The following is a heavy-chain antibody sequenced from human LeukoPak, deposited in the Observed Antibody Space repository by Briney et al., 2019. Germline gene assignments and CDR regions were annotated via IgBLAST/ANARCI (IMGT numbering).Heavy chain of an antibody. Sequence: SETLSLTCAVYGGSFSGYYWSWTRQPPGKGLEWIGEINHSGSTNYNPSLKSRVTISVDTSKNQFSLKLSSVTAADTAVYYCARGPGNWNYLGYFDYWGQGTLVTVSS. CDR2: INHSGST. D-gene: IGHD1-7*01. CDR1: GGSFSGYY. J-gene: IGHJ4*02. V-gene: IGHV4-34*01. CDR3: ARGPGNWNYLGYFDY.